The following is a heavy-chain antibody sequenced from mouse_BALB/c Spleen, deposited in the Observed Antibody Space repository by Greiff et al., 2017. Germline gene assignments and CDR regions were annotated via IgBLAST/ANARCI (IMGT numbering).Heavy chain of an antibody. J-gene: IGHJ3*01. CDR3: ARKDSSAVFAY. CDR2: ISSGSSTI. D-gene: IGHD3-2*01. Sequence: EVQLVESGGGLVQPGGSRKLSCAASGFTFSSFGMHWVRQAPEKGLEWVAYISSGSSTIYYADTVKGRFTISRDNPKNTPFLQMTSLRSEDTAMYYCARKDSSAVFAYWGQGTLVTVSA. CDR1: GFTFSSFG. V-gene: IGHV5-17*02.